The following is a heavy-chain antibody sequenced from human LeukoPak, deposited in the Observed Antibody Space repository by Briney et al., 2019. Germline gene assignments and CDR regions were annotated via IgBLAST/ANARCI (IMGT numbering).Heavy chain of an antibody. J-gene: IGHJ6*03. CDR2: ISGSGDNT. Sequence: GGSLRLSCAASGFTFSTYAMSWVRQAPGKGLEWVSAISGSGDNTYYADSVKGRFTISRDNSKNTLYLQMNSLRAEDTAVYYCAKDSQVYYYMDVWGKGTTVTVSS. CDR3: AKDSQVYYYMDV. V-gene: IGHV3-23*01. CDR1: GFTFSTYA.